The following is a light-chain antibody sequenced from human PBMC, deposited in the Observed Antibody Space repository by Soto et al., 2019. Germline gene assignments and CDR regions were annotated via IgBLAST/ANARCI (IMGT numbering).Light chain of an antibody. CDR1: SSNIGSNY. V-gene: IGLV1-47*01. CDR2: RNN. J-gene: IGLJ1*01. Sequence: QSVLTQPPSASGTPGQRVTIPCSGSSSNIGSNYVYWYQQLPGTAPKLLIYRNNQRPSGVPDRFSGSKSGTSSSLAISGHRSEVEADYYCAAWDDSLSGLVFGTGTKVTVL. CDR3: AAWDDSLSGLV.